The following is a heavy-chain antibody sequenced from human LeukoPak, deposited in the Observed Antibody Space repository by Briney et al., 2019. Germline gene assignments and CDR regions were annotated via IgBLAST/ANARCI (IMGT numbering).Heavy chain of an antibody. Sequence: PSETLSLTCTVSGYSISSGYYWGWIRQPPGKGLEWIGSIYHSGSTYYNPSLKSRVTISVDTSKNQFSLKLSSVTAADTAVYYCARGFPSTIDYWGQGTLVTVSS. D-gene: IGHD3-3*01. CDR2: IYHSGST. CDR3: ARGFPSTIDY. V-gene: IGHV4-38-2*02. J-gene: IGHJ4*02. CDR1: GYSISSGYY.